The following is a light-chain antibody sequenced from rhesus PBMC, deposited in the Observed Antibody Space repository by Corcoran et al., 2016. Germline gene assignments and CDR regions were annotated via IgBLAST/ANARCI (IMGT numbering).Light chain of an antibody. CDR1: QGITND. CDR2: VAS. CDR3: QHYYSTPLT. Sequence: DIQMTQSPSSLSASVGDRVTITCRASQGITNDLAWYQQNPGETPKLLIYVASSLQSGIPSRFSGSGSVTDFTLTISSLQSEDFATYYCQHYYSTPLTFGGGTKVEIK. J-gene: IGKJ4*01. V-gene: IGKV1-33*02.